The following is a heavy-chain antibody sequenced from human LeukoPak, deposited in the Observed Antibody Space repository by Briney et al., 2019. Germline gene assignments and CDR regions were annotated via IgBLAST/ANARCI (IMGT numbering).Heavy chain of an antibody. J-gene: IGHJ5*02. CDR2: IYYSGST. Sequence: PSETLSLTCSVSGAFMRSSDYYWGWIRQPPGRGLEWFGSIYYSGSTYYKPSLKSRVTISVDTSKSQFSLRLTSVTAADTAIYYCARGGYYGSGNDFRFDPWGQGTLVTVSS. CDR1: GAFMRSSDYY. V-gene: IGHV4-39*07. D-gene: IGHD3-10*01. CDR3: ARGGYYGSGNDFRFDP.